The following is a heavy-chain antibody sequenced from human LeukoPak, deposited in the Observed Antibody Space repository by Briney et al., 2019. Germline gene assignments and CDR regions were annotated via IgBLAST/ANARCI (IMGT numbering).Heavy chain of an antibody. J-gene: IGHJ3*01. CDR1: GFTVSFNY. Sequence: GGSLRLSCAASGFTVSFNYMSWVRQAPGKGLEWVSVIYSGGNTYYADSVKGRFTISRDKSKNTLFLQMNSLRAEDTAVYYCAKPSLPYDILTGYFWGQGTMVTVSS. CDR3: AKPSLPYDILTGYF. V-gene: IGHV3-53*01. D-gene: IGHD3-9*01. CDR2: IYSGGNT.